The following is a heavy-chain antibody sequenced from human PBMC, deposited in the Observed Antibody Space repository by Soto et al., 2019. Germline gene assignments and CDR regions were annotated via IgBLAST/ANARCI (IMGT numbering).Heavy chain of an antibody. CDR1: EGTFNSYA. V-gene: IGHV1-69*01. Sequence: QAQVVQSGAEVRKPGSSVKLSCKASEGTFNSYAIAWVRQAPGQGLEWMGGIIPYYNTLNYAQKFQDRVTITADDSTNTGYMELSSLRSDDTALYFCASGASRWYPYFVDSWAQGTLVTVSS. J-gene: IGHJ4*02. D-gene: IGHD6-13*01. CDR3: ASGASRWYPYFVDS. CDR2: IIPYYNTL.